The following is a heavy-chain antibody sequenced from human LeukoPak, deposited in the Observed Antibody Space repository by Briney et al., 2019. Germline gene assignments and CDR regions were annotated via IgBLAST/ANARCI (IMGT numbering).Heavy chain of an antibody. CDR1: GYTFVGYY. V-gene: IGHV1-8*02. J-gene: IGHJ5*02. Sequence: ASVKVSCKASGYTFVGYYLHWVRQAPGQGLEWMGWMNPNSGNTGYAQKFQGRVTMTRNTSISTAYMELSSLGSEDTAVYYCARGEGGWYEYNWFDPWGQGTLVAVSS. CDR3: ARGEGGWYEYNWFDP. D-gene: IGHD6-19*01. CDR2: MNPNSGNT.